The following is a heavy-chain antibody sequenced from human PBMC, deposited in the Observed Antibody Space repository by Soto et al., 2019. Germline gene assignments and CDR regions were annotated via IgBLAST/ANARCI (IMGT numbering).Heavy chain of an antibody. CDR1: GYTFTSYG. Sequence: ASVKVSCKTSGYTFTSYGISWVRQAPGQGLEWMGWVSPYNGHTDYAQKIQGRVTMTTDTSTSTAYMELRSLRSDDTAVYYCARIDYGSGSYYWGQGTLVTVSS. D-gene: IGHD3-10*01. CDR3: ARIDYGSGSYY. J-gene: IGHJ4*02. V-gene: IGHV1-18*01. CDR2: VSPYNGHT.